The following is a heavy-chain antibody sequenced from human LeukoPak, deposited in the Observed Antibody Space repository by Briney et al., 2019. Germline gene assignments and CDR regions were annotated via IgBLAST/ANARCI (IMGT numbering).Heavy chain of an antibody. CDR3: AKRLRDGYNSPIDF. D-gene: IGHD5-24*01. V-gene: IGHV3-23*01. CDR1: GFTFSSYG. J-gene: IGHJ4*02. CDR2: ISGSGGST. Sequence: GGTLRLSCAASGFTFSSYGMSWVRQAPGKGLEWVSAISGSGGSTYYADSVKGRFTISRDTSKSTLHLQMNSLRAEDTAVYYCAKRLRDGYNSPIDFWGQGTLVTVSS.